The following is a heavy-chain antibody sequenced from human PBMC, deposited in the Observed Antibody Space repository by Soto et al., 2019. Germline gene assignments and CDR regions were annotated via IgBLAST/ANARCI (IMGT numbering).Heavy chain of an antibody. CDR1: GFSVSNNY. J-gene: IGHJ4*02. CDR2: IYSGGST. V-gene: IGHV3-53*01. D-gene: IGHD6-6*01. Sequence: EVQLVEFGGGLIQPGESLRLSCAASGFSVSNNYMSWVRQAPGKGLEWVSVIYSGGSTYCADSVKGRFIISRDNSKNTLYLQITSLRAEDTAVYYCVRGSGLYSTSSGSWGQGTLVTVSS. CDR3: VRGSGLYSTSSGS.